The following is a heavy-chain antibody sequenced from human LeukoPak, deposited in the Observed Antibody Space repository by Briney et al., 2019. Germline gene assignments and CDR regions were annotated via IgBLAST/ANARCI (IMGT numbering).Heavy chain of an antibody. J-gene: IGHJ6*02. CDR1: GFTFSSYA. CDR2: ISYDGSNK. CDR3: AKIVVPAAYYFYGMDV. V-gene: IGHV3-30-3*01. D-gene: IGHD2-2*01. Sequence: GRSLRLSCAASGFTFSSYAMHWVRQAPGKGLEWVAVISYDGSNKYYADSVKGRFTISRDNAKSTVFLQMNSLRPEDSAVYYCAKIVVPAAYYFYGMDVWGQGTTVTVSS.